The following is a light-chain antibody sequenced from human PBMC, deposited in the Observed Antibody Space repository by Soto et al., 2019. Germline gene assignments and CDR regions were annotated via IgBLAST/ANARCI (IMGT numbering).Light chain of an antibody. CDR1: SSNIGATYH. CDR2: GNS. J-gene: IGLJ3*02. Sequence: QSVLTQPPSVSVAPGQRVTISCTGSSSNIGATYHVHWYQQLPGTAPKLLIYGNSNRPSGVPDRFSGSKSGTSASLAITGLQAEDEADYYCQSYDSSLSGSVFGGGTKLPVL. CDR3: QSYDSSLSGSV. V-gene: IGLV1-40*01.